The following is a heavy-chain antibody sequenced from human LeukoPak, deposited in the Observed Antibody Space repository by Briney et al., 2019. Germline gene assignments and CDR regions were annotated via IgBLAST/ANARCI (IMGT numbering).Heavy chain of an antibody. D-gene: IGHD3-22*01. CDR2: ISSSSSYI. CDR3: ARGVYDSSGYYFPPMAFDI. J-gene: IGHJ3*02. V-gene: IGHV3-21*01. CDR1: GFTFSSYS. Sequence: GGSLRLSCAASGFTFSSYSMNWVRQAPGKGLEWVSSISSSSSYIYYADSVKGRFTISRDNTKNSLYLQMNSLRAEDTAVYYCARGVYDSSGYYFPPMAFDIWGQGTMVTVSS.